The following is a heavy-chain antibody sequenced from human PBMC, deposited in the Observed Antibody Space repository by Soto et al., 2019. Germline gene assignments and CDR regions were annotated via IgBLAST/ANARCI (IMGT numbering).Heavy chain of an antibody. D-gene: IGHD6-19*01. CDR2: MGGSVDSK. V-gene: IGHV3-23*01. CDR3: ARDQISGWYDN. Sequence: EVQLLESGGGLVKPGGSLRLSCAASGFAFSRYALSWVRQAPGKGLEWVSAMGGSVDSKSYADSVKGRFTISRDDPKNTLFLEMNILRPEDTAIYFCARDQISGWYDNWGQGTLVTVSS. J-gene: IGHJ4*02. CDR1: GFAFSRYA.